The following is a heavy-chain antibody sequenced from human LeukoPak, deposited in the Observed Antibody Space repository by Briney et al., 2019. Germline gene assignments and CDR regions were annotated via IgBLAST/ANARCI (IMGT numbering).Heavy chain of an antibody. CDR3: ARDAALVATGSFDY. J-gene: IGHJ4*02. Sequence: ASVKVSCKASGYTFSSYGINWVRQAPGQGLEWMGWISDYNGNTNYAQKLQGRVTMTTDTSTSTAYMELRSLRSDDTAVYYCARDAALVATGSFDYWGQGTLVTVSS. V-gene: IGHV1-18*01. CDR2: ISDYNGNT. D-gene: IGHD5-12*01. CDR1: GYTFSSYG.